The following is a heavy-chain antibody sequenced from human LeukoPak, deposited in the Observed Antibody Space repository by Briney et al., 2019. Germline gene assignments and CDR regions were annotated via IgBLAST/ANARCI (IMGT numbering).Heavy chain of an antibody. J-gene: IGHJ4*02. CDR1: GGSISSFY. CDR3: ARDYSGSYGRFDY. Sequence: SETLSLTCTVSGGSISSFYWSWIRQPPGKGLEWIGYIYYSGNTNYNPSLKNRVTISVDTSKNQFSLKLSSVTAADTAVYYCARDYSGSYGRFDYWGQGTLATVSS. CDR2: IYYSGNT. D-gene: IGHD1-26*01. V-gene: IGHV4-59*01.